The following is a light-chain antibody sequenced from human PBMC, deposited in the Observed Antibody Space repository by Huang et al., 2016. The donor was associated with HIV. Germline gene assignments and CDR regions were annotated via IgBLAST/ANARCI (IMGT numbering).Light chain of an antibody. CDR3: QHQWT. CDR1: QRISTW. Sequence: DIQVTQSPSTLSACVGERVNITCRTSQRISTWLAWYQQRPGKAPNLLISKASNLETWVPSRFSGNGSGTEFTLTINGLQPDDLATYYCQHQWTFGQGTKVEIK. CDR2: KAS. J-gene: IGKJ1*01. V-gene: IGKV1-5*03.